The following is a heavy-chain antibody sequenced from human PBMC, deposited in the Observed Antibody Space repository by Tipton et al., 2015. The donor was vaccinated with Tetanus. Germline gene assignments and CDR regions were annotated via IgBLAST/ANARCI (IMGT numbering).Heavy chain of an antibody. V-gene: IGHV1-2*02. D-gene: IGHD3-22*01. CDR3: ARDRGDYISYGMDV. CDR1: GYTFTGYY. Sequence: QLVQSGAEMKKPGASVKVSCKASGYTFTGYYIYWVRQAPGQGLEWMGWIDPNSGGTVYAQKFQGRVTMTRDTSISTAYMELRSLRFDDPAVYYCARDRGDYISYGMDVWGPGTPVTVS. J-gene: IGHJ6*02. CDR2: IDPNSGGT.